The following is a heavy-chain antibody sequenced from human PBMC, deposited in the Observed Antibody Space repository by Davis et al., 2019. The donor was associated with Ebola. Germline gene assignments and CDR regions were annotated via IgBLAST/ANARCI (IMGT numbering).Heavy chain of an antibody. D-gene: IGHD3-10*01. CDR1: GFTFSSYW. CDR2: INSDGSST. Sequence: GESLKISCAASGFTFSSYWMHWVRQAPGKRLVWVSRINSDGSSTSYADSVKGRFTISRDNAKNTLYLQMNSLRAEDTAVYYCASLPRHDYYGSGSYHYYYYYYGMDVWGQGTTVTVSS. J-gene: IGHJ6*02. CDR3: ASLPRHDYYGSGSYHYYYYYYGMDV. V-gene: IGHV3-74*01.